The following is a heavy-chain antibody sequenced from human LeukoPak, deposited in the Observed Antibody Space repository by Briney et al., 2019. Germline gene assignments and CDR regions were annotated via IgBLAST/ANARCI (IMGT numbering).Heavy chain of an antibody. D-gene: IGHD1-14*01. J-gene: IGHJ4*02. CDR2: IWYDGSNK. V-gene: IGHV3-33*01. CDR1: GFTFSSYG. Sequence: GRSLRLSCAASGFTFSSYGMHWVRQAPGKGLEWVAVIWYDGSNKYYADSVKGRFTISRDNSKNTLYLQMNSLRAEDTAVYYCARDLPETGGFGYWGQGTLVTVSS. CDR3: ARDLPETGGFGY.